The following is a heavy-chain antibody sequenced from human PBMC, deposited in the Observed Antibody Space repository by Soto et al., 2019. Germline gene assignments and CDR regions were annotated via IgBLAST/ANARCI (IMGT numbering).Heavy chain of an antibody. Sequence: ASVKVSCKTSGYTFTSYDINWVRQAPGQGLEWVGWMNTNSDDIRSAQKFRGRLTLTRDKSMRAVYMKLSNLRPDDTAVYYCAREWYAAGHFYGMDVWGQGTTVTVSS. CDR2: MNTNSDDI. D-gene: IGHD6-13*01. CDR1: GYTFTSYD. CDR3: AREWYAAGHFYGMDV. J-gene: IGHJ6*02. V-gene: IGHV1-8*01.